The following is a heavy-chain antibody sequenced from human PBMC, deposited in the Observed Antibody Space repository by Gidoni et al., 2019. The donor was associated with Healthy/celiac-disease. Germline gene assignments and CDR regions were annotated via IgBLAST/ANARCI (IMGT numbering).Heavy chain of an antibody. CDR2: IYYSGST. V-gene: IGHV4-31*03. CDR1: GGSISSGGYY. CDR3: ARGPRYNWNNPDAFDI. J-gene: IGHJ3*02. D-gene: IGHD1-20*01. Sequence: QVQLQESGPGLVKPSQTLSLPCTFSGGSISSGGYYWSWIRQHPGKGLEWIGYIYYSGSTYYNPSLKSRVTISVDTSKNQFSLKLSSVTAADTAVYYCARGPRYNWNNPDAFDIWGQGTMVTVSS.